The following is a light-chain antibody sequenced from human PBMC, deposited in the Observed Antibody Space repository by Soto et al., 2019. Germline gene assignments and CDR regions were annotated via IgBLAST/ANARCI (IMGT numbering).Light chain of an antibody. J-gene: IGKJ1*01. CDR1: QDIGTY. CDR2: DAS. V-gene: IGKV1-8*01. CDR3: QHYNSYSEA. Sequence: AIRMTQSPSSFSASTGDRFSITCLATQDIGTYLAWYQQIPGKAPKLLIYDASTLQSGVPSRFSGSGSGTEFTLTISSLQPDDFATYYCQHYNSYSEALGQGTKVDIK.